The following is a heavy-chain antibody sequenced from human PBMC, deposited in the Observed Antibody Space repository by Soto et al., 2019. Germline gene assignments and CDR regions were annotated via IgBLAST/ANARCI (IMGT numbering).Heavy chain of an antibody. J-gene: IGHJ6*03. CDR1: GFTFDDYA. D-gene: IGHD2-2*01. Sequence: GGSLRLSCAASGFTFDDYAMHWVRQAPGKGLEWVSGISWNSGSIGYADSVKGRFTISRDNAKNSLYLQMNSLRAEDTALYYCAKDGRGCSSTSCYAGDYYYYMDVWGKGTTVTVSS. CDR2: ISWNSGSI. V-gene: IGHV3-9*01. CDR3: AKDGRGCSSTSCYAGDYYYYMDV.